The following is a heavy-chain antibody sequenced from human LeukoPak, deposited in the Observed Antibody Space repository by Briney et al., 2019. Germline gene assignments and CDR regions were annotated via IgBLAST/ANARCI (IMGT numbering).Heavy chain of an antibody. D-gene: IGHD4-11*01. CDR3: ARGRTVTTWDYMDV. J-gene: IGHJ6*03. Sequence: ASVKVSCKTSGYTFSDYYIHWVQQAPGKGLEWMGRVDPEDGETKFAEKFQGRVTITRNTSISTAYMELSSLRSEDTAVYYCARGRTVTTWDYMDVWGKGTTVTVSS. V-gene: IGHV1-69-2*01. CDR1: GYTFSDYY. CDR2: VDPEDGET.